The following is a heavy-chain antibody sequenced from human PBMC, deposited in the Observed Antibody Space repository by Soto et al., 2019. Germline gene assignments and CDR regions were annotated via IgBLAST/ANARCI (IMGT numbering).Heavy chain of an antibody. J-gene: IGHJ5*02. Sequence: PGGSLRLSCAASGFIFSDSAMHWIRQAPGKGLEWVGVIWPYATIKYYAGSGKDGFTISRDNSNNTMYLQICSLRADDTAVYFFARECGLRDYNPPEPWGQATQVTV. V-gene: IGHV3-33*01. CDR1: GFIFSDSA. CDR2: IWPYATIK. D-gene: IGHD4-4*01. CDR3: ARECGLRDYNPPEP.